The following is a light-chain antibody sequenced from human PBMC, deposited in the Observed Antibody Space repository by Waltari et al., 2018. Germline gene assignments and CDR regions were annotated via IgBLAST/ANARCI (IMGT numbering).Light chain of an antibody. Sequence: QSALTQPASVSGSPGQSITISCTGTSSDVGEYNYVSWYQQHPGKAPKIILYDVIKRPSGVSNRFSGSKSGNTASLTISGLQAEDEADYYCCSYAGSSTPVVSGGGTKLTVL. J-gene: IGLJ2*01. CDR3: CSYAGSSTPVV. CDR1: SSDVGEYNY. V-gene: IGLV2-23*02. CDR2: DVI.